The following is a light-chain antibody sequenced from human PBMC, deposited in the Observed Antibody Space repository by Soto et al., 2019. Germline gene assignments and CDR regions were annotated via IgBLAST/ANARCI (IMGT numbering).Light chain of an antibody. V-gene: IGKV1-5*03. Sequence: DIQMTQSPSTLSASVGDIVTITCRASQSISSWLAWYQQKPGKAPKLLIYKASSLESGVPSRFSGSGSGTEFTLTITSLQSEDFAVYYCQQHNNWPPFNFGPGTKVDNK. CDR1: QSISSW. CDR2: KAS. J-gene: IGKJ3*01. CDR3: QQHNNWPPFN.